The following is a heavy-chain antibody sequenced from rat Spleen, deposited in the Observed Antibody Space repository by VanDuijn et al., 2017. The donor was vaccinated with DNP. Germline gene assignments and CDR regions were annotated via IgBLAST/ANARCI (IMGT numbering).Heavy chain of an antibody. V-gene: IGHV5S10*01. D-gene: IGHD1-2*01. CDR2: IIYDGSGT. CDR3: ATHGSIATISTGAMDV. J-gene: IGHJ4*01. CDR1: GFTFSDYY. Sequence: EVQLVESGGGLVQPGRSLKLSCAASGFTFSDYYMAWVRQAPKKGLEWVAMIIYDGSGTYYGDSVKGRFTISRDNAKNTLHLQMDSLKSEDTATYYCATHGSIATISTGAMDVWGQGTSVTVSS.